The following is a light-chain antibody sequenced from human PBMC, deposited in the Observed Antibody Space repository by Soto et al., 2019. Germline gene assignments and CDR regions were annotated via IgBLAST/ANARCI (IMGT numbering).Light chain of an antibody. CDR2: SAS. CDR3: HQYNHWLTWT. CDR1: QSVSSY. V-gene: IGKV3-15*01. J-gene: IGKJ1*01. Sequence: EIVLTQSPSTLSLSPGERAALSFSASQSVSSYLAWYQQKPGQAPRLLIYSASTRATGIPARFSGSGSGTEFTLTISSLQSEDFAVYYCHQYNHWLTWTFGQGTKVDIK.